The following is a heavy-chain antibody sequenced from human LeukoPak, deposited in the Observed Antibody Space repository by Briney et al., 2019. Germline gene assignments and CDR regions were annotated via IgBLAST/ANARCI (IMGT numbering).Heavy chain of an antibody. Sequence: SETLSLTCTVSGGSISSYYWSWIRQPPGKGLEWIGYIYYSGSTNYNPSLKSRVTISVDTSKNQFSLKLSSVTAADTAVYYCARKNYHVAFDIWGQGTMVTVSS. CDR2: IYYSGST. CDR3: ARKNYHVAFDI. CDR1: GGSISSYY. V-gene: IGHV4-59*01. D-gene: IGHD3-10*02. J-gene: IGHJ3*02.